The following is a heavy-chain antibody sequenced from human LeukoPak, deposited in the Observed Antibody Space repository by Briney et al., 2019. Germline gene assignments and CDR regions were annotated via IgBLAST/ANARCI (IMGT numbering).Heavy chain of an antibody. CDR3: ARSFCINGVCYQSAFDI. Sequence: PGGSLRLSCAASGFTFSSYSMNWVRQGPGKGLEWLSSIRSSSGDIHYADSVKGRFTISRDNAKNSLYLQMNSLRAEDTAVYYCARSFCINGVCYQSAFDIWGQGTMVTVSS. J-gene: IGHJ3*02. D-gene: IGHD2-8*01. CDR2: IRSSSGDI. V-gene: IGHV3-21*01. CDR1: GFTFSSYS.